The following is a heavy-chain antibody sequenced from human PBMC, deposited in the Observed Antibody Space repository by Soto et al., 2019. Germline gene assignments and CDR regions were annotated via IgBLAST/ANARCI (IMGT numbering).Heavy chain of an antibody. CDR2: IYNDGST. Sequence: EVQLVESGGGLVQPGGTLRRSCAASGFIVSSSYMSWVRQAPGKGLEWVSIIYNDGSTYYADSVKGRFTISRDNSKNTLYLQILSLRAEDTAVYYCARDSYTRHWGQGTLVTVSA. V-gene: IGHV3-66*01. D-gene: IGHD4-4*01. CDR3: ARDSYTRH. J-gene: IGHJ4*02. CDR1: GFIVSSSY.